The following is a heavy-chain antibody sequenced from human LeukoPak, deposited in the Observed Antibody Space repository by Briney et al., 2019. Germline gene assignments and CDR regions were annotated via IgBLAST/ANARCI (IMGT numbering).Heavy chain of an antibody. CDR1: VDTFSSYA. CDR2: IIPIFGTA. D-gene: IGHD5-24*01. V-gene: IGHV1-69*13. CDR3: ARARDGYNYHYFDY. Sequence: SVKVSCKASVDTFSSYAIRWVRQASGQGLEWMGGIIPIFGTANYAQKFQGRVTITADESTSTAYMELSSLRSEDTAVYYCARARDGYNYHYFDYWGQGTLVTVSS. J-gene: IGHJ4*02.